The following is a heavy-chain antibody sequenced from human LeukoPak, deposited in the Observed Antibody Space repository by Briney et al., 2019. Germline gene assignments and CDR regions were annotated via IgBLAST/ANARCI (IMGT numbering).Heavy chain of an antibody. Sequence: GGSLRLSCAASGFTVSSNYMSWVRQAPGKGLEWVSVIYSGGSTYYADSVKGRFTISRDNSKNTLYLQMNSLRAEDTAVYYCARARDSLGYFQHWGQGTLVTVSS. J-gene: IGHJ1*01. V-gene: IGHV3-66*01. D-gene: IGHD5-24*01. CDR2: IYSGGST. CDR1: GFTVSSNY. CDR3: ARARDSLGYFQH.